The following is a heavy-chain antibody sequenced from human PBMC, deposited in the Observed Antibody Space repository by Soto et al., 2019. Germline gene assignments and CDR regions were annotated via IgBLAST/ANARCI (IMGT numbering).Heavy chain of an antibody. CDR1: GFTFSSYA. D-gene: IGHD3-22*01. CDR2: ISGSGAST. Sequence: GGSLRLSCAASGFTFSSYAMSWVRQGPGKGLEWVSAISGSGASTFYTDSVKGRFTISRDNSKNTLYLQMNSLRAEDTAVYYCAKDWPYYYDSSGSNYWGQGTLVTVSS. CDR3: AKDWPYYYDSSGSNY. J-gene: IGHJ4*02. V-gene: IGHV3-23*01.